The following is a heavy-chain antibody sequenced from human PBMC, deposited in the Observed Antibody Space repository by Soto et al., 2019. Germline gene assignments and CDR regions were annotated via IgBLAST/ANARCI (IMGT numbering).Heavy chain of an antibody. V-gene: IGHV3-64D*06. D-gene: IGHD1-7*01. Sequence: GWSLRLSCSSSGFTFISYAMHWVRQAPGKGLEYVSAISSNGGSTYYADSVKGRFTISRDNSKNTLYLQMSSLRAEDTAVYYCVKATYNWNSGVDYWGQGTLVTVSS. J-gene: IGHJ4*02. CDR2: ISSNGGST. CDR3: VKATYNWNSGVDY. CDR1: GFTFISYA.